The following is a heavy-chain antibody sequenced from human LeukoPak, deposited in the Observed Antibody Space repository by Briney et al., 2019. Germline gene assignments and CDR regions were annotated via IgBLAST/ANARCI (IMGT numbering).Heavy chain of an antibody. D-gene: IGHD3-10*01. CDR3: ARGGETRTRNAFDI. V-gene: IGHV4-4*07. CDR2: IYTSGST. CDR1: GDSISSYY. J-gene: IGHJ3*02. Sequence: SETLSLTCTVSGDSISSYYWSWIRQPAGKGLEWIGRIYTSGSTNYNPSLKSRVTMSVDTSKNQFSLKLSSMTAADTAVYYCARGGETRTRNAFDIWGQGTMVTVSS.